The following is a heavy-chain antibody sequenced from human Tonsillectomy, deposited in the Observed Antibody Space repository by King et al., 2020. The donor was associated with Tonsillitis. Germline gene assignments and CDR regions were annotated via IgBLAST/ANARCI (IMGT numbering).Heavy chain of an antibody. CDR1: GFTFSSYA. Sequence: HVQLVESGGGVVQPGRSLRLSCAASGFTFSSYAMHWVRQAPGKGLEWVAVITYDGSNKYYADSVKGRFTISRDNSKNTLYPQMNSLRTEDTAVYFCAGEPLLVPSPFDYWGQGTLVTVSS. D-gene: IGHD6-13*01. CDR3: AGEPLLVPSPFDY. V-gene: IGHV3-30*01. J-gene: IGHJ4*02. CDR2: ITYDGSNK.